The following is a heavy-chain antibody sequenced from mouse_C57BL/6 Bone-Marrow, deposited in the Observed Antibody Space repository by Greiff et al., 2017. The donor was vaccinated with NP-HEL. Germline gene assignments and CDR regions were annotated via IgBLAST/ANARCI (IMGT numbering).Heavy chain of an antibody. V-gene: IGHV3-6*01. CDR2: ISYDGSN. CDR3: ASMITSLYYYAMDY. CDR1: GYSITSGYY. Sequence: EVKLMESGPGLVKPSQSLSLTCSVTGYSITSGYYWNWIRQFPGNKLEWMGYISYDGSNNYNPSLKNRISITRDTSKNQFFLKLNSVTTEDTATYYCASMITSLYYYAMDYWGQGTSVTVSS. D-gene: IGHD2-4*01. J-gene: IGHJ4*01.